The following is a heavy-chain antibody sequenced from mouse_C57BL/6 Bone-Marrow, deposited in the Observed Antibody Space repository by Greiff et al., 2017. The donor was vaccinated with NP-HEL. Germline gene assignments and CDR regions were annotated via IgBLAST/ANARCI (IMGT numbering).Heavy chain of an antibody. J-gene: IGHJ1*03. CDR2: ISDGGSYT. D-gene: IGHD1-1*01. Sequence: EVKLVESGGGLVKPGGSLKLSCAASGFTFSSYAMSWVRQTPEKRLEWVATISDGGSYTYYPANVKGRFTISRDNAKNNLYLQMSHLKSEDTAMYYCARENYYGSSFPSSWYFDVWSTGTTVTVSS. CDR3: ARENYYGSSFPSSWYFDV. V-gene: IGHV5-4*01. CDR1: GFTFSSYA.